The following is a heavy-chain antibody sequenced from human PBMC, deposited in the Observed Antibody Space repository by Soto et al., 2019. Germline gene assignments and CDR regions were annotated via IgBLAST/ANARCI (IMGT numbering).Heavy chain of an antibody. CDR2: ISPINGNA. CDR1: GYTFTSYG. V-gene: IGHV1-18*01. CDR3: ARDREGSGWYLWDY. D-gene: IGHD6-19*01. Sequence: ASVKVSCKASGYTFTSYGISWVRQAPGQGLEWMGGISPINGNANYAQKFQGRVTITADESTSTAYMELSSLRSEDTAVYYCARDREGSGWYLWDYWGQGTLVTVSS. J-gene: IGHJ4*02.